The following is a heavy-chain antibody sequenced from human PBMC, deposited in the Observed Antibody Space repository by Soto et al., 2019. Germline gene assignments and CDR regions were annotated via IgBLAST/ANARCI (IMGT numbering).Heavy chain of an antibody. Sequence: ESGPTLVNPTQPLTLTCTFSGFSLSTSGVGVGWIRQPPGKALEWLALIYWNDVKRYSPSLKSRLTITKDTSKDQVVLTMTNMDPVDTATYYCSHGAIYTSTWFYFDYWGQGTRVTVSS. V-gene: IGHV2-5*01. D-gene: IGHD6-13*01. J-gene: IGHJ4*02. CDR2: IYWNDVK. CDR3: SHGAIYTSTWFYFDY. CDR1: GFSLSTSGVG.